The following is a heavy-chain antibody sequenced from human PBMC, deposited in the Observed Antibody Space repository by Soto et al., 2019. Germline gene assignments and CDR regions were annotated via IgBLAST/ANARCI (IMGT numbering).Heavy chain of an antibody. D-gene: IGHD3-3*01. J-gene: IGHJ6*02. CDR2: ISAYNGNT. Sequence: ASVKVSCKASGYTFTSYGISWVRQAPGQGLEWMGWISAYNGNTSYAQKLQGRVTMTTDTSTSTAYMELRSLRSDDTAVYYCAIVRFLEWLPRFYYYYGMDVWGQGTTVTAP. V-gene: IGHV1-18*04. CDR3: AIVRFLEWLPRFYYYYGMDV. CDR1: GYTFTSYG.